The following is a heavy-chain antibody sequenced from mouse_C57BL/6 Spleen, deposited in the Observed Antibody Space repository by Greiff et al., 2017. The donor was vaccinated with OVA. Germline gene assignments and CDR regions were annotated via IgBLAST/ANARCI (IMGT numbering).Heavy chain of an antibody. D-gene: IGHD2-5*01. Sequence: VQLQQSGAELVKPGASVKISCKASGYAFSSYWMNWVKQRPGKGLEWIGQIYPGDGDTNYNGKFKGKATLTADKSSSTAYMQLSSLTSEDSAVYFCARWSNYDWYFDVWGTGTTVTVSS. J-gene: IGHJ1*03. CDR2: IYPGDGDT. CDR1: GYAFSSYW. V-gene: IGHV1-80*01. CDR3: ARWSNYDWYFDV.